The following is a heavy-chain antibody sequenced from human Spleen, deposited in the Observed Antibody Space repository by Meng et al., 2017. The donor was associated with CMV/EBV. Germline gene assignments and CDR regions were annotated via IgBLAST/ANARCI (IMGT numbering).Heavy chain of an antibody. Sequence: GESLKISCAASGFTFSSYWMHWVRQAPGKGLVWVSRINSDGSSTSYADSVKGRFTISRDNAKNTLYLQMNSLRAEDTAVYYCARDKGLGYDFWSGPTNNWFDPWGQETLVTVSS. CDR1: GFTFSSYW. CDR3: ARDKGLGYDFWSGPTNNWFDP. J-gene: IGHJ5*02. CDR2: INSDGSST. D-gene: IGHD3-3*01. V-gene: IGHV3-74*01.